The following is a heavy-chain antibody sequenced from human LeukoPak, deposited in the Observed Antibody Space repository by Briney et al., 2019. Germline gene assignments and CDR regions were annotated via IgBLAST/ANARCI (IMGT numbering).Heavy chain of an antibody. CDR2: INPNSGGT. D-gene: IGHD3-22*01. CDR3: ARGRGTYYYDSSGYNWFDP. Sequence: ASVTVSCKASGYTFTGYYMHWVRQAPGQGREWMGWINPNSGGTNYAQKFQGRVTMTRDTSISTAYMELSRLRSDDTPVYYCARGRGTYYYDSSGYNWFDPWGQGTLVTVSS. CDR1: GYTFTGYY. V-gene: IGHV1-2*02. J-gene: IGHJ5*02.